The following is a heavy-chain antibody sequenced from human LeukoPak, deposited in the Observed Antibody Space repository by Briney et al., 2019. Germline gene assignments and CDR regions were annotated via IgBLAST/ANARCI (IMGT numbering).Heavy chain of an antibody. CDR3: ARGGMDTAMVTHYYYYMDV. V-gene: IGHV3-33*01. J-gene: IGHJ6*03. Sequence: GGSLRLSCAASGFTFRSHGMHWVRQAPGKGLEGVAVIWYDGSNKYYADSVKGRFTISRDNSKNTLYLQMNSLRAEDTAVYYCARGGMDTAMVTHYYYYMDVWGKGTTVTVSS. CDR2: IWYDGSNK. D-gene: IGHD5-18*01. CDR1: GFTFRSHG.